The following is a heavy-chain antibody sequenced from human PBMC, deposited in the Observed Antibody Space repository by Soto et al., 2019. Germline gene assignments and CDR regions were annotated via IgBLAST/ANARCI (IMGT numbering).Heavy chain of an antibody. CDR1: GYTFNSYG. J-gene: IGHJ3*02. Sequence: QVRLVQSGVEVKKPGASVKVSCKASGYTFNSYGISWVRQAPGQGLEWVGWISTSNGNTDYAQKLQGRVTVTTDTSTSTAYMELRSLRSDDTGVYYCARGWFGMSGDDAFDIWGQGTMVTVSS. D-gene: IGHD3-10*01. CDR2: ISTSNGNT. V-gene: IGHV1-18*01. CDR3: ARGWFGMSGDDAFDI.